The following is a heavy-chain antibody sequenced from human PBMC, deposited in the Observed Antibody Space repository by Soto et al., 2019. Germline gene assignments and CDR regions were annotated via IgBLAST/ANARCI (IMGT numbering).Heavy chain of an antibody. CDR1: GFTFSSYG. D-gene: IGHD3-22*01. V-gene: IGHV3-33*01. J-gene: IGHJ4*02. CDR3: ARDSKDDSSGYYAGFDY. CDR2: IYYDGSNK. Sequence: ESGGGVVQPGRSLRLSCAVSGFTFSSYGMNWVRQAPGKGLEWVAAIYYDGSNKYYADSVRGRFTISRDNFKNTLYLHMSSLRAEDTAVYYCARDSKDDSSGYYAGFDYWGQGTLVTVSS.